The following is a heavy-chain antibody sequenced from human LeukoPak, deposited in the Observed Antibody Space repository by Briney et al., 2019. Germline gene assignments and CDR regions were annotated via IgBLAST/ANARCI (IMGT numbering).Heavy chain of an antibody. CDR2: IYYSGST. Sequence: SETLSLTCTVSGGSISSHYWSWIRQPPGKGLEWIGYIYYSGSTNYNPSLKSRVTISVDTSKNQFSLKLSSVTAADTAVYYCARAEGYSSGLDYWGQGTLVTVSS. CDR3: ARAEGYSSGLDY. V-gene: IGHV4-59*11. CDR1: GGSISSHY. D-gene: IGHD6-19*01. J-gene: IGHJ4*02.